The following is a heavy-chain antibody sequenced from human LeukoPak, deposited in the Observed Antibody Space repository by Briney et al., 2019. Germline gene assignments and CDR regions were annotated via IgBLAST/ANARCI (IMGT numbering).Heavy chain of an antibody. CDR2: ISYDGSNK. CDR3: AKDEVCGGDCYSATHSDC. D-gene: IGHD2-21*01. Sequence: GRSLRLSCAASGFTFSSYAMHWVRQAPGKGLEWVAVISYDGSNKYYADSVKGRFTISRDNSKNTLYLQMNSLRAEDTAVYYCAKDEVCGGDCYSATHSDCWGQGTLVTVSS. CDR1: GFTFSSYA. J-gene: IGHJ4*02. V-gene: IGHV3-30-3*01.